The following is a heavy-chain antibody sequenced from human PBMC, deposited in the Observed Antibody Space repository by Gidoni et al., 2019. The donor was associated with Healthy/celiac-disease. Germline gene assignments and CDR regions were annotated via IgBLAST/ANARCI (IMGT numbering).Heavy chain of an antibody. D-gene: IGHD6-19*01. CDR3: ASQWLRGGY. J-gene: IGHJ4*02. CDR2: ISWNSGSI. Sequence: EVQLVESGGGLVQPGRSLRLSCAASGFTFDDYAMHWVRQAPGKGLEWVSGISWNSGSIGYADSVKGRFTISRDNAKNSLYLQMNSLRAEDTALYYCASQWLRGGYWGQGTLVTVSS. CDR1: GFTFDDYA. V-gene: IGHV3-9*01.